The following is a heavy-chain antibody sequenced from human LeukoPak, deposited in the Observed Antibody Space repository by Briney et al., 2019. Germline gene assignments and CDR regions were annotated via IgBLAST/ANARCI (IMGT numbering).Heavy chain of an antibody. D-gene: IGHD6-19*01. J-gene: IGHJ6*03. CDR3: AKEAVAGPSWYYYYMDV. CDR2: IYHSGST. Sequence: SETLSLTCAVSGYSISSGYYWGWIRQPPAKGLEWIGSIYHSGSTYYNPSLKSRVTISVDTSKNQFSLKLSSVTAADTAAYYCAKEAVAGPSWYYYYMDVWGKGTTVTVSS. CDR1: GYSISSGYY. V-gene: IGHV4-38-2*02.